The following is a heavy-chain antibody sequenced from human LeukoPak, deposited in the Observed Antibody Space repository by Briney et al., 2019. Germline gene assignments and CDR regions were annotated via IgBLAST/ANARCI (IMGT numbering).Heavy chain of an antibody. D-gene: IGHD1-1*01. CDR3: ARDLGGTTGTNSYFDY. CDR1: GGTFSSYA. Sequence: SVKVSCKASGGTFSSYAISWVRQAPGQGLEWMGGIIPIFGTANYAQKFQGRVTITADESTSTAYMELSSLRSEDTAVYYCARDLGGTTGTNSYFDYWGQGALVTVSS. CDR2: IIPIFGTA. J-gene: IGHJ4*02. V-gene: IGHV1-69*01.